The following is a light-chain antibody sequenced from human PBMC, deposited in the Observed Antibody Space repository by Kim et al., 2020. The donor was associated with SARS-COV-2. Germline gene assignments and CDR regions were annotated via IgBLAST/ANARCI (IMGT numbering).Light chain of an antibody. CDR1: QGIRKY. Sequence: ASVGGGVAITGRATQGIRKYLAWYQQKPGRPPKLLSADTSTLQSGVPSRFRGSGSGTDFTLTITSLQPEDVATYYCQKYNSAPLTFGGGTKVDIK. CDR2: DTS. V-gene: IGKV1-27*01. J-gene: IGKJ4*01. CDR3: QKYNSAPLT.